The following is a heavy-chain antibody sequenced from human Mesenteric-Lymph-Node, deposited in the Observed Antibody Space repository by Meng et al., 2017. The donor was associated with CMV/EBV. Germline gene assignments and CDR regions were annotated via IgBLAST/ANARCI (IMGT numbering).Heavy chain of an antibody. CDR3: ARSTSSSWYYYYYYGMDV. D-gene: IGHD6-13*01. CDR2: IKQDGSEK. V-gene: IGHV3-7*01. J-gene: IGHJ6*02. Sequence: GESLKISCAASGFTFSSYSMNWVRQAPGKGLEWVANIKQDGSEKYYVDSVKGRFTISRDNAKNSLYLQMNSLRAEDTAVYYCARSTSSSWYYYYYYGMDVWGQGTTVTVSS. CDR1: GFTFSSYS.